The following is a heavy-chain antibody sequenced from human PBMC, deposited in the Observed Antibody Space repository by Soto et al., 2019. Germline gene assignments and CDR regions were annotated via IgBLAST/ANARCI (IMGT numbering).Heavy chain of an antibody. CDR1: GFTFTSSA. V-gene: IGHV1-58*01. Sequence: SVKVSCKASGFTFTSSAVQWVRHARGQRLEWIGWIVVGSGNTNYAQKFQERVTITRDMSTRTAYMELSSLRSEDTAVYYCAAVKSDYYDSSGYYTNYYGMDVWGQGTTVTVS. D-gene: IGHD3-22*01. J-gene: IGHJ6*02. CDR2: IVVGSGNT. CDR3: AAVKSDYYDSSGYYTNYYGMDV.